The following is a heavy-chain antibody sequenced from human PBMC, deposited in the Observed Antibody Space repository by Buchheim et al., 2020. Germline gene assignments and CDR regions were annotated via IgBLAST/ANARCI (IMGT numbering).Heavy chain of an antibody. Sequence: QVQLQESGPGLVKPSQTLSLTCTVSGGSISSGDYYWSWIRQPPGKGLEWIGYIYYSGSTYYNPSLKSRVTISVDTSKNQFSLKLSSVTAADTAVYYCARDPFPDDYSNYDDYYYGMDVWGQGTT. CDR3: ARDPFPDDYSNYDDYYYGMDV. CDR2: IYYSGST. D-gene: IGHD4-11*01. J-gene: IGHJ6*02. V-gene: IGHV4-30-4*01. CDR1: GGSISSGDYY.